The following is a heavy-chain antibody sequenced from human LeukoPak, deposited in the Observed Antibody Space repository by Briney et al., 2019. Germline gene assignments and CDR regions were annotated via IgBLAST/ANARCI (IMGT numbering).Heavy chain of an antibody. J-gene: IGHJ3*02. CDR1: GFTFSNYG. CDR2: IQYDGSIK. Sequence: GRSLRLSCAASGFTFSNYGMHWVRQAPGKGLEWVAFIQYDGSIKYYADSVKGRFTISRDNSKNTLYLQVNSLRAEDTAVYYCAKDLLVGATAFDIWGQGTMVTVSS. CDR3: AKDLLVGATAFDI. V-gene: IGHV3-30*02. D-gene: IGHD1-26*01.